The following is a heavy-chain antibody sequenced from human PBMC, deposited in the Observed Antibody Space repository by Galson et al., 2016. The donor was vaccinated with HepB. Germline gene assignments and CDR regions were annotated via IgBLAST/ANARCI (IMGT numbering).Heavy chain of an antibody. D-gene: IGHD3-16*01. V-gene: IGHV4-59*01. CDR2: VYYSGTT. CDR1: GGSISNYY. CDR3: ARSLRYYDSPFQL. J-gene: IGHJ1*01. Sequence: LSLTCTVFGGSISNYYWSWIRPPPGKGLEWIGYVYYSGTTTYNPSLKTRVTISIDTSRNQFSLRLTSVSGADTAVYYCARSLRYYDSPFQLWGQGTLVTVSS.